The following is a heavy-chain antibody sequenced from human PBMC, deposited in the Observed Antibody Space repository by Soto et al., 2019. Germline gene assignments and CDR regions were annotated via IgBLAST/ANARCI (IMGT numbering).Heavy chain of an antibody. CDR3: TTEEIVSAGIYFDY. Sequence: EVQLVESGGGLIKPGGSLRLSCAASGFTFSNAWMVWVRQAPGKGLEWIGLIKSKTDGETTAYAAPVKGRFTISRDDSKNTVYLQMDSPKAEDTGVYYCTTEEIVSAGIYFDYWGQGTLVTVSS. D-gene: IGHD2-2*01. V-gene: IGHV3-15*01. CDR1: GFTFSNAW. J-gene: IGHJ4*02. CDR2: IKSKTDGETT.